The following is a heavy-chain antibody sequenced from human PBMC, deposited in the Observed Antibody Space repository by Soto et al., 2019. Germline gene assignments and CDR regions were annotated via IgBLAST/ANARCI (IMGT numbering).Heavy chain of an antibody. CDR3: ARGSVLRYFDWLSSPFDY. CDR2: IIPIFGTA. Sequence: GASVKVSCKAPGGPFSSYAISWVRQAPGQGLEWMGGIIPIFGTANYAQKFQGRVTITADESTSTAYMELSSLRSEDTAVYYCARGSVLRYFDWLSSPFDYWGQGTLVTVSS. V-gene: IGHV1-69*13. J-gene: IGHJ4*02. D-gene: IGHD3-9*01. CDR1: GGPFSSYA.